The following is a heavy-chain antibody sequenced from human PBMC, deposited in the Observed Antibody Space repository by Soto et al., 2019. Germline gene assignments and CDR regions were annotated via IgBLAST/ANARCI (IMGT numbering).Heavy chain of an antibody. J-gene: IGHJ6*02. D-gene: IGHD2-8*01. V-gene: IGHV3-30*18. CDR2: IAYDGSNE. CDR3: AKVDAPRRYFGMDV. CDR1: GFTFSDYG. Sequence: PGGSLRLSCAASGFTFSDYGMHWVRQAPGKGLEWVAVIAYDGSNEYYVDSVKGRFTISRDNSKNTLYLQMNSLRAEDTAVYYCAKVDAPRRYFGMDVWGLGTTVTVSS.